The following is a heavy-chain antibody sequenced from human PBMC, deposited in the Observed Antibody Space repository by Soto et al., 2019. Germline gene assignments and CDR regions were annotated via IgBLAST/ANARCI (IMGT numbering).Heavy chain of an antibody. V-gene: IGHV4-39*01. J-gene: IGHJ4*01. D-gene: IGHD3-10*01. Sequence: SETLSLTCSVSNTSIISDTDYWAWIRQPPGKGLEWIATIWHTGTTYYAPSPKSRVTMSVDTSKNEFSLKLTSLTVADTAVYYCARHIGGSGTYYLTKFDYWGHGTLVTVSS. CDR2: IWHTGTT. CDR3: ARHIGGSGTYYLTKFDY. CDR1: NTSIISDTDY.